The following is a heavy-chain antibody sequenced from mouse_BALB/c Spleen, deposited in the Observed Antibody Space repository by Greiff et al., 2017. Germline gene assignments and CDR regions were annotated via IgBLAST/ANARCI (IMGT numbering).Heavy chain of an antibody. Sequence: EVQLQQSGAELVRPGVSVKISCKGSGYTFTDYAMHWVKQSHAKSLEWIGRINPYNGATSYNQNFKDKASLTVDKSSSTAYMELHSLTSEDSAVYYCARTWNYAMDYWGQGTSVTVSS. V-gene: IGHV1-34*02. CDR2: INPYNGAT. CDR3: ARTWNYAMDY. CDR1: GYTFTDYA. J-gene: IGHJ4*01.